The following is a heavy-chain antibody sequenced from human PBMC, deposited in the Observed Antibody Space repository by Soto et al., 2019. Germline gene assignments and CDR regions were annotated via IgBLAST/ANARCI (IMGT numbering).Heavy chain of an antibody. CDR1: GGSISSGGYS. D-gene: IGHD2-2*01. J-gene: IGHJ5*02. CDR2: IYHSGST. Sequence: PSETLSLTCAVSGGSISSGGYSWSWIRQPPGKGLEWIGYIYHSGSTYYNPSLKSRVTISVDRSKNQFSLKLSSVTAADTAVYYCARGVVPAGEYNWFDPWGQGTLVTVSS. CDR3: ARGVVPAGEYNWFDP. V-gene: IGHV4-30-2*01.